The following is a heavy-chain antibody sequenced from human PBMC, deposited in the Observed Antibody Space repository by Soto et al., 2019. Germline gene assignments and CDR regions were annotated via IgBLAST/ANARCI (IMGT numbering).Heavy chain of an antibody. V-gene: IGHV3-74*01. J-gene: IGHJ5*02. Sequence: PGGSLRLSCAASGFTFNNYWMHWVRQAPGKGPEWVSRIKSDGSNTKYADSVKGRFTISRDNAKNTLYLQMNSLRAEDTAVYYCAIYFLVRGRAPNWFDPWGQGPLVTVSS. CDR2: IKSDGSNT. D-gene: IGHD3-10*01. CDR1: GFTFNNYW. CDR3: AIYFLVRGRAPNWFDP.